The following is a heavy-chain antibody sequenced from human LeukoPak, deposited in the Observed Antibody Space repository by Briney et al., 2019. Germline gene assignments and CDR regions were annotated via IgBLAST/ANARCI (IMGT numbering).Heavy chain of an antibody. CDR1: GFTFSTYG. CDR2: IWYDGSNK. V-gene: IGHV3-33*01. Sequence: PGGSLRLSCAASGFTFSTYGMHWVRQAPGKGLEWVAVIWYDGSNKYYAESVKGRFTISRDNAKNSLYLQMNSLRAEDTAVCYCARSLRGSGNYYFDYWGQGTLVTVSS. J-gene: IGHJ4*02. D-gene: IGHD3-10*01. CDR3: ARSLRGSGNYYFDY.